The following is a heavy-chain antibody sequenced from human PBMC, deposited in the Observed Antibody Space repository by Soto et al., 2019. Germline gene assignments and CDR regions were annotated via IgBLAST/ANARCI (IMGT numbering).Heavy chain of an antibody. CDR3: ARDAYYDFWSGYFYPNYYGMDA. CDR2: ISYDGSNK. CDR1: GFTFSSYA. D-gene: IGHD3-3*01. Sequence: GGSLRLSCAASGFTFSSYAMHWVRQAPGKGLEWVAVISYDGSNKYYADSVKGRFTISRDNSKNTLYLQMNSLRAEDTAVYYCARDAYYDFWSGYFYPNYYGMDAWGQGTTVTVSS. J-gene: IGHJ6*02. V-gene: IGHV3-30-3*01.